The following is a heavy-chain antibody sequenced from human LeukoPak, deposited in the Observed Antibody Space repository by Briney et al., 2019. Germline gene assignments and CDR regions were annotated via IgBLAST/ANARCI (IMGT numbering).Heavy chain of an antibody. CDR1: GFTFSSFG. J-gene: IGHJ6*02. CDR3: AKDIRTSCYRLGCYYYGMDV. D-gene: IGHD2-2*02. V-gene: IGHV3-33*06. CDR2: IWYDASNK. Sequence: QPGRSLTLSCAASGFTFSSFGMHWVRQAPGKGLEWVAVIWYDASNKYYADSVKGRFTISRDNSKNTLFLQMNSLRDDDTAVYYCAKDIRTSCYRLGCYYYGMDVWGQGTTVTVSS.